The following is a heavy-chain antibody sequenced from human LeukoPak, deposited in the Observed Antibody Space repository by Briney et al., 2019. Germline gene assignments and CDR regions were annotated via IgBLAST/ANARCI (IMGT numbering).Heavy chain of an antibody. CDR3: ARGSYGYAPHY. J-gene: IGHJ4*02. V-gene: IGHV4-31*03. D-gene: IGHD5-12*01. CDR1: SGSISSGSYY. Sequence: SETLSLTCTVSSGSISSGSYYWNWIRQHPGKGLEWIGYIYYSGSTYYNPSLKSRVIISVDRSKNQFSLKLSSVTVADTAVYYCARGSYGYAPHYWGQGTLVTVSS. CDR2: IYYSGST.